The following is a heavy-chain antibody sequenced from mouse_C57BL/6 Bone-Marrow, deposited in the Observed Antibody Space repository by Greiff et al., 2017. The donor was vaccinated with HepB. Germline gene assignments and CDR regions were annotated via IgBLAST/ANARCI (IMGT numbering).Heavy chain of an antibody. D-gene: IGHD2-4*01. V-gene: IGHV1-69*01. CDR2: SDTSDSYT. CDR1: GYTFTSYW. J-gene: IGHJ4*01. CDR3: ARTYYDYGGYAMDY. Sequence: QVQLQQSGAELVMPGASVKLSCKASGYTFTSYWMHWVKQRPGQGLEWIGESDTSDSYTNYNQKFKGKSTLTVDKSSSTAYMQLSSLTSEDSAVYYCARTYYDYGGYAMDYWGQGTSVTVSS.